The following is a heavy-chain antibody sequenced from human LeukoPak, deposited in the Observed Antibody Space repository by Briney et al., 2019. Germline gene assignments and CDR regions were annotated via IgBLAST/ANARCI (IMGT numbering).Heavy chain of an antibody. D-gene: IGHD6-6*01. J-gene: IGHJ6*03. CDR2: ISAYNGNT. Sequence: ASVKVSCKASGYTFTSYGISWVRQAPGQGLEWMGWISAYNGNTNYAQKLQGRVTMTTDTSTSTAYMELRSLRSDDTAVYYCAREEYSSFGGVYYYYYYMDVWGQGTTVTVSS. CDR3: AREEYSSFGGVYYYYYYMDV. CDR1: GYTFTSYG. V-gene: IGHV1-18*01.